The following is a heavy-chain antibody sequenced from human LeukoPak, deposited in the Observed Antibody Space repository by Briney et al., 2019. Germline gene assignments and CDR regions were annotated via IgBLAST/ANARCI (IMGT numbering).Heavy chain of an antibody. CDR1: GGSISSYY. D-gene: IGHD5-18*01. J-gene: IGHJ4*02. CDR2: IKQDGSEK. Sequence: ETLSLTCTISGGSISSYYWSWIRQPPGKGLEWVANIKQDGSEKYYVDSVKGRFTISKDNAKNSLFLQMNSLRAEDTAVYYCARIRYNYGYGFSDYWGQGTLITVSS. V-gene: IGHV3-7*01. CDR3: ARIRYNYGYGFSDY.